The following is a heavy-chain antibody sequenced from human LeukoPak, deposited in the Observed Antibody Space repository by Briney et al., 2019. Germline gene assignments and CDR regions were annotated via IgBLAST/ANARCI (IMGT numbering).Heavy chain of an antibody. V-gene: IGHV4-34*01. CDR1: GGSINSYY. CDR2: INHSGST. CDR3: ATGAYGSGSYWPYYYYYMDV. Sequence: PSETLSLTCTVSGGSINSYYWTWIRQPPGKGLEWIGEINHSGSTNYNPSLKSRVTISVDTSKNQFSLKLSSVTAADTAVYYCATGAYGSGSYWPYYYYYMDVWGKGTTVTVSS. J-gene: IGHJ6*03. D-gene: IGHD3-10*01.